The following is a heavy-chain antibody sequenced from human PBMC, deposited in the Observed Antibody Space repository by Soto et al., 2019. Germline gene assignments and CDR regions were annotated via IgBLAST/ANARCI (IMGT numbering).Heavy chain of an antibody. V-gene: IGHV3-23*01. D-gene: IGHD5-18*01. CDR1: GFTFSSYA. CDR3: AKGFEGSWIQLWLPGAFDI. CDR2: ISGSGGST. J-gene: IGHJ3*02. Sequence: EVQLLESGGGLVQPGGSLRLSCAASGFTFSSYAMSWVRQAPGKGLEWVSCISGSGGSTYYADSVKGQFTISRDNSKNTMALQMNSLRAEDTAVYYYAKGFEGSWIQLWLPGAFDIWGQGTKVTVSS.